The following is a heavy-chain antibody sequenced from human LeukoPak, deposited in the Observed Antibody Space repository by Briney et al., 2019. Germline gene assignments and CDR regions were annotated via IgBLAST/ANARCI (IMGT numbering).Heavy chain of an antibody. D-gene: IGHD3-10*01. CDR1: GDFIGSEPYY. CDR2: IYYTGRT. CDR3: ARRRGTMVRPYYMDV. Sequence: SETLSLTCTVSGDFIGSEPYYWGWTRQPPGKGLEWIATIYYTGRTYYNPSLRSRVTISVDTSKNQFSLKLSSVTAADTAVYYCARRRGTMVRPYYMDVWGKGTTVTISS. V-gene: IGHV4-39*07. J-gene: IGHJ6*03.